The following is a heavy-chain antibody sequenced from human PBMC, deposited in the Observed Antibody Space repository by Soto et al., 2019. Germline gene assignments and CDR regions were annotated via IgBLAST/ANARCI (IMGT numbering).Heavy chain of an antibody. Sequence: GESLKISCAVSGFNVMSYWMSWVRQAPGKGLEWVASVKEDGSELYYLHSVRGRFSISRDSAGNALHLTMDYLSAEDTGVYFCARDIGFDYVNWGQGIPVTVSS. CDR2: VKEDGSEL. CDR1: GFNVMSYW. CDR3: ARDIGFDYVN. V-gene: IGHV3-7*01. J-gene: IGHJ4*02. D-gene: IGHD3-16*01.